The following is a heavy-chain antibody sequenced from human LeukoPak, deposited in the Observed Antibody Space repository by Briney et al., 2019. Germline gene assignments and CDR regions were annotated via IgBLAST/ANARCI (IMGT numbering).Heavy chain of an antibody. CDR2: IYHSGST. V-gene: IGHV4-30-2*01. D-gene: IGHD6-13*01. J-gene: IGHJ5*02. Sequence: SETLSLTCTVSGGSISSGGYYWSWIRQPPGKGLEWIGYIYHSGSTYYNPSLKSRVTISVDRSKNQFSLKLSSVIAADTALYYCAREIAAAGNWFDPWGQGTLVTVSS. CDR1: GGSISSGGYY. CDR3: AREIAAAGNWFDP.